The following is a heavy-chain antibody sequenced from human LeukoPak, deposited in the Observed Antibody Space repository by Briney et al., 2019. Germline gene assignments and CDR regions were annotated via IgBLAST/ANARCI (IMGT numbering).Heavy chain of an antibody. V-gene: IGHV1-3*03. CDR1: GYTFTSYS. Sequence: ASVKVSCKASGYTFTSYSMHWVRQAPGQRLEWMGWINAGNGNTKYSQEYQGRATISRATSASTAYMELSSLRSEDMAVYYCARDRENDAFDIWGQGTMVTVSS. CDR2: INAGNGNT. J-gene: IGHJ3*02. CDR3: ARDRENDAFDI. D-gene: IGHD1-26*01.